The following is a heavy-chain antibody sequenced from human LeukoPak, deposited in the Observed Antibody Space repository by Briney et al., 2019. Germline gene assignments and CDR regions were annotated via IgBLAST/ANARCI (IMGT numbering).Heavy chain of an antibody. J-gene: IGHJ4*02. CDR1: GFTFSSYA. D-gene: IGHD3-10*01. CDR3: TTHEWFGS. V-gene: IGHV3-23*01. Sequence: PGGSLRLSCAASGFTFSSYAMSWVRQAPGKGLEWVSGINSGGSGARTYYADSVKGRFSISRDNSKNTLYLQMNSLRAEDTAVYYCTTHEWFGSWGQGTLVTVSS. CDR2: INSGGSGART.